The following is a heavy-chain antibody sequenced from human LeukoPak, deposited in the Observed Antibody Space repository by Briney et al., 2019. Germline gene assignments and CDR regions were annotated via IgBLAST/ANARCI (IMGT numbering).Heavy chain of an antibody. CDR1: GFTFSSYR. CDR3: AREDSYYYGSGSYPFDY. V-gene: IGHV3-21*01. Sequence: PGGSLRLSCAASGFTFSSYRMNGVGQAPGKGREGGSSISRRRSYIYYADSVKGRFTISRDNAKNSLYLQMNSLRAEDTAVYYCAREDSYYYGSGSYPFDYWGQGTLVTVSS. J-gene: IGHJ4*02. CDR2: ISRRRSYI. D-gene: IGHD3-10*01.